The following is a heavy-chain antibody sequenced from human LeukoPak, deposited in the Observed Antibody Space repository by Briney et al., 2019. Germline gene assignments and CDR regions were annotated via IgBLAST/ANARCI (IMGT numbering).Heavy chain of an antibody. CDR1: GGSISSYY. J-gene: IGHJ5*02. Sequence: PSETLSLTCTVSGGSISSYYWSWIRQPPGNGLEWIGYIYTSGSTNYNPSLKSRVTISVDTSKNQFSLKLSSVTAADTAVYYCARHTVGRFDPWGQGTLVTVSS. D-gene: IGHD2-2*02. V-gene: IGHV4-4*09. CDR2: IYTSGST. CDR3: ARHTVGRFDP.